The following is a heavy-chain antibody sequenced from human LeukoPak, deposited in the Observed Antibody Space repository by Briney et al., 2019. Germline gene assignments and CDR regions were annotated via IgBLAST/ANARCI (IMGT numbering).Heavy chain of an antibody. CDR3: TRAGRYCSGGSCYSFY. CDR2: IRSKAHGGTT. J-gene: IGHJ4*02. V-gene: IGHV3-49*03. Sequence: TGGSLRLSCTASGFTFGDYSMRWFRQAPGEALEWVGFIRSKAHGGTTEYAASVKGRFTISRDDSNSIAYLQMDSLKTEDTAVYYCTRAGRYCSGGSCYSFYWGQGTLVTVSS. CDR1: GFTFGDYS. D-gene: IGHD2-15*01.